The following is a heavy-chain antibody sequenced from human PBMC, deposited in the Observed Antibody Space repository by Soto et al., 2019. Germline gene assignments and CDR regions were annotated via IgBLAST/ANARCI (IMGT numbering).Heavy chain of an antibody. CDR3: AKEGDYGDYAGENWFDS. J-gene: IGHJ5*01. CDR1: GFTFFAYW. CDR2: INSDGSHT. Sequence: EVQLVESGGGLVQPGGSLRLSCAASGFTFFAYWIHWVRQVPGKGLVWVSRINSDGSHTSYADSVRGRFTISRDNSKNTVYLQMNSLTAEDTAVYYWAKEGDYGDYAGENWFDSWGQGSPVTVSS. V-gene: IGHV3-74*01. D-gene: IGHD4-17*01.